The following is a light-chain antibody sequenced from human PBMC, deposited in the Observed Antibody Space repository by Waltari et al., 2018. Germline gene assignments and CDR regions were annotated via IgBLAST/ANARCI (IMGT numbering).Light chain of an antibody. CDR2: DDS. CDR1: SSDVGGYDY. CDR3: SSYAGINNLV. Sequence: QSALTQPPSASGSPGQSVTISCTGTSSDVGGYDYVSWYQQHPGKAPKRMIYDDSKRPSGVPARFSGSKSGHTAALTVSGHQADDEADYYCSSYAGINNLVFGGGTKLTVL. V-gene: IGLV2-8*01. J-gene: IGLJ3*02.